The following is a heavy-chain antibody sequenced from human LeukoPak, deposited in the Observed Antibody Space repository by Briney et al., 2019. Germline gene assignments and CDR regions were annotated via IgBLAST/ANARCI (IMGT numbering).Heavy chain of an antibody. Sequence: ASVKVSCKASGYTFTGYYMHWVRQAPGQGLEWMGRINPNSGGTNYAQKFQGRVTMTRDTSISTAYMELGRLRSDDTAVYYCERGGSSYRFGEYPYYFDYWGQGTLVTVSS. D-gene: IGHD3-10*01. CDR3: ERGGSSYRFGEYPYYFDY. CDR1: GYTFTGYY. CDR2: INPNSGGT. J-gene: IGHJ4*02. V-gene: IGHV1-2*06.